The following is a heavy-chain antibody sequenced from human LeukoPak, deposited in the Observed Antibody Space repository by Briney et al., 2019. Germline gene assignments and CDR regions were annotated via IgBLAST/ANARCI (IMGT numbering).Heavy chain of an antibody. CDR1: GFTFSSYW. J-gene: IGHJ4*02. V-gene: IGHV3-7*04. CDR2: MKQDGSEK. CDR3: ARGNWFGARGNSDFDC. D-gene: IGHD4-23*01. Sequence: PGGSLRLSCAASGFTFSSYWMSWVRQAPGKGLEWVANMKQDGSEKYYVDSVKGRFTISRDNAKNSLYLQMSSLRAEDTAVYYCARGNWFGARGNSDFDCWGQGTLVTVSS.